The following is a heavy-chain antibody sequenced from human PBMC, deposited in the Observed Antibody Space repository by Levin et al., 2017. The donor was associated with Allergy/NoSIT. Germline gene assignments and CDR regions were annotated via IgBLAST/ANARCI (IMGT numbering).Heavy chain of an antibody. CDR3: ARDKGIAVAGGFDY. D-gene: IGHD6-19*01. V-gene: IGHV3-20*04. CDR1: GFTFDDYG. CDR2: INLKGGRT. Sequence: LSLTCAASGFTFDDYGMNWVRQAPGKGLEWVSGINLKGGRTGYADSVKGRFTISRDNAKNSLYLQMNSLRAEDTALYYCARDKGIAVAGGFDYWGQGTLVTVSS. J-gene: IGHJ4*02.